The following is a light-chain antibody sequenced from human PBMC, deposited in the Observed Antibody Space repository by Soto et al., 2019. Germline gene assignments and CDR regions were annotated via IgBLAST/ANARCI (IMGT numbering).Light chain of an antibody. V-gene: IGLV3-21*04. CDR2: YDT. Sequence: SYELTQPPSVSVAPGKTARITCAGNSIGGKSVHWYQQKPGQAPVLVIYYDTDRPSGIPERFSGSNSGNTATLTISRVEAGDEADYYCQVWDSSSDHYVFGTGTKVTVL. CDR3: QVWDSSSDHYV. CDR1: SIGGKS. J-gene: IGLJ1*01.